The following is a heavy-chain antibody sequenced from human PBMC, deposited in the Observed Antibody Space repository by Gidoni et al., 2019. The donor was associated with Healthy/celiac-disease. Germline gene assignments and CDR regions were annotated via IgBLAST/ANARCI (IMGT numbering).Heavy chain of an antibody. V-gene: IGHV4-31*03. CDR3: ARDGWRIPAAQGGMDV. J-gene: IGHJ6*02. Sequence: QVQLQESGPGLVKPSQTLSLTCTVSGGSISRGGYYWSWIRQHPGKGLEWIGYIYYSGSTYYNPSLKSRVTISVDTSKNQFSLKLSSVTAADTAVYYCARDGWRIPAAQGGMDVWGQGTTVTVSS. CDR1: GGSISRGGYY. CDR2: IYYSGST. D-gene: IGHD2-2*01.